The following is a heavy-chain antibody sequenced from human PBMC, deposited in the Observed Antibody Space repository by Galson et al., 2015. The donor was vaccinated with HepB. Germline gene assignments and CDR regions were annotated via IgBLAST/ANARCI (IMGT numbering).Heavy chain of an antibody. Sequence: SLRLSCAASGFTFNTYWMHWVRQVSGKGLVWVSRINSDGSSTSYADSVKGRFTISRDNAKSTLYLQMNSLRAEDTGLYHCARGYYYESSGYFYYYGMDVWGQGTTVTVSS. CDR1: GFTFNTYW. D-gene: IGHD3-22*01. CDR3: ARGYYYESSGYFYYYGMDV. V-gene: IGHV3-74*01. CDR2: INSDGSST. J-gene: IGHJ6*02.